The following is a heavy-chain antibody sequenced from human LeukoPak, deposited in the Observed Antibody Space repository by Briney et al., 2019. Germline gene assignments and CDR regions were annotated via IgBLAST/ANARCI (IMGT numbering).Heavy chain of an antibody. Sequence: GQSLKISCKGSGYSFTSYWIGWVRQMPGKGLEWMGIIYPGDSDTRYSPSFQGQVTISADKSISTAYLHWSSLKTYDSAMYNRAIDHNSEAFDYWGQGTLVTVSS. J-gene: IGHJ4*02. CDR3: AIDHNSEAFDY. D-gene: IGHD1-1*01. CDR2: IYPGDSDT. CDR1: GYSFTSYW. V-gene: IGHV5-51*01.